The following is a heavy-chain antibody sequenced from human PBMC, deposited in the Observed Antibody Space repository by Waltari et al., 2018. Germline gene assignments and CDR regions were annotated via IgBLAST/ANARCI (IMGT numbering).Heavy chain of an antibody. CDR3: AKGRGSIAVAAQGGHYFDN. Sequence: EVRLLESGGGLIQPRGSMRLSCAASGFSFSTYGMSWVRQAPGKGLGLVSVIGDMGGRTYSADSVKGRFTISRDNSKNTLYLQVNTLRAEDTAIYYCAKGRGSIAVAAQGGHYFDNWGQGTLVTVSS. V-gene: IGHV3-23*01. J-gene: IGHJ4*02. CDR1: GFSFSTYG. CDR2: IGDMGGRT. D-gene: IGHD6-19*01.